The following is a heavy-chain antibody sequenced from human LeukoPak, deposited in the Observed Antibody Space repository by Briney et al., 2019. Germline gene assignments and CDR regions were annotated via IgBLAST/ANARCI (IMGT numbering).Heavy chain of an antibody. CDR2: ISSSSSYI. J-gene: IGHJ3*02. CDR1: GFTFSSYS. V-gene: IGHV3-21*04. CDR3: ARKKMTNDYGDYVRGDAFDI. Sequence: GGSLRLSCAASGFTFSSYSMNWVRQAPGKGLEWVSSISSSSSYIYYADSVKGRFTISRDNAKNSLYLQMNSLRAEDTAVYYCARKKMTNDYGDYVRGDAFDIWGQGTMVTVSS. D-gene: IGHD4-17*01.